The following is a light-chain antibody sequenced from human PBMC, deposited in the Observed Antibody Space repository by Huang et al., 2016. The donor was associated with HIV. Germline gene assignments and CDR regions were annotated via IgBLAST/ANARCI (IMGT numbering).Light chain of an antibody. CDR2: SAS. J-gene: IGKJ4*01. CDR3: KQYHAFPLT. CDR1: QDIHTY. Sequence: VIWMTQSPPLVSASTGDRVTINCRVGQDIHTYLAWYQQKPGKAPQLLIYSASVLPDGVPYRFNGSGSGTQFNLNISCLQTEDFATYFCKQYHAFPLTFGAGTKVEIK. V-gene: IGKV1D-8*03.